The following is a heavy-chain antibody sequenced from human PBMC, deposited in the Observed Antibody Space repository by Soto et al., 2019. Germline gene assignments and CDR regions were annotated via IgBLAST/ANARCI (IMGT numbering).Heavy chain of an antibody. CDR2: IVVGSGNT. Sequence: ASVKVSCKASGFTFTSSAVQWVRLARGQRLEWIGWIVVGSGNTNYAQKFQERVTITRDTSTTTAYMELRSLRSDDTAVFYCARDHRPTTVTQYYFDYWGQGTLVTVSS. D-gene: IGHD4-4*01. J-gene: IGHJ4*02. V-gene: IGHV1-58*01. CDR1: GFTFTSSA. CDR3: ARDHRPTTVTQYYFDY.